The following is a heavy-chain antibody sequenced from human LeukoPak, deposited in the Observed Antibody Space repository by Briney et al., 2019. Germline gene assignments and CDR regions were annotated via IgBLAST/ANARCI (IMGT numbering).Heavy chain of an antibody. J-gene: IGHJ6*03. Sequence: SQTLSLTCTVSGDSMRHGNYYWTWIRQPAGKGLEWIGRIHTSGSTNYNPSLKSRVTMSVDTSKNQFSLKLSSVTAADTAVYYCARDPYILSTMDVWGKGTTVTVSS. CDR2: IHTSGST. CDR1: GDSMRHGNYY. D-gene: IGHD5/OR15-5a*01. CDR3: ARDPYILSTMDV. V-gene: IGHV4-61*02.